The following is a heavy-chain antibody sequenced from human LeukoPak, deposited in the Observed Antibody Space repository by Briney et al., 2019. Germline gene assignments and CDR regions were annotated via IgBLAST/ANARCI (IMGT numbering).Heavy chain of an antibody. CDR1: GFTFSSYG. CDR3: AKPILHTMLREPFDY. CDR2: ISGSGGST. D-gene: IGHD3-10*01. V-gene: IGHV3-23*01. Sequence: GGSLRLSCAASGFTFSSYGMSWVRQAPGKGLEWVSAISGSGGSTYYADSVKGRFTISRDNSKNTLYLQMNSLRAEDTAVYYCAKPILHTMLREPFDYWGQGTLVTVSS. J-gene: IGHJ4*02.